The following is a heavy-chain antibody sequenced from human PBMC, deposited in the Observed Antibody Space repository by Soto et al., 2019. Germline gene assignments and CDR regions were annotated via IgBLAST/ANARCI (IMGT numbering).Heavy chain of an antibody. D-gene: IGHD6-13*01. CDR2: IYWDDDK. J-gene: IGHJ5*02. CDR3: AHTGPYSRGRYRWFAP. V-gene: IGHV2-5*02. Sequence: QITLKESGPTLVKPTQTLTLTCTFSGFSLSTSGVGVGWIRQPPGKALEWLALIYWDDDKRYSPSLKSRLTITKDPPKTPVVLTMTNLDPVDTATYYCAHTGPYSRGRYRWFAPWGQGTLVTVSS. CDR1: GFSLSTSGVG.